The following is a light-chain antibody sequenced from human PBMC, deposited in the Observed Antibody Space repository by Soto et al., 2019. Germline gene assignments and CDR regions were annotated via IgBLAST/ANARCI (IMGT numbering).Light chain of an antibody. Sequence: QSALTQPASVSGSPGQSITISCTGTTSDVGHYNYVSWYQQHPGKAPQLVIYDVSNRPSGISNRFSGSKSGNTAPLTISGLQAEDEADYYCSSYTSSSTPNVFGTGTKVTVL. CDR3: SSYTSSSTPNV. CDR2: DVS. J-gene: IGLJ1*01. CDR1: TSDVGHYNY. V-gene: IGLV2-14*01.